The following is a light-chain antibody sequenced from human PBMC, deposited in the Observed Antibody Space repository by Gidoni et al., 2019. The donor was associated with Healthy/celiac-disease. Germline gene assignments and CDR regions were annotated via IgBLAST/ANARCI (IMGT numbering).Light chain of an antibody. CDR2: GAS. CDR1: QSVSRSY. Sequence: ELVLTQSPGTLSLSPGERATLSCRASQSVSRSYLAWYQQKTGQAPRLLIYGASSRATGIPDRFRGSGSGTDFTLTISRLEPEDFAVYYCQQYGSSPGAFGPGTKVDIK. J-gene: IGKJ3*01. V-gene: IGKV3-20*01. CDR3: QQYGSSPGA.